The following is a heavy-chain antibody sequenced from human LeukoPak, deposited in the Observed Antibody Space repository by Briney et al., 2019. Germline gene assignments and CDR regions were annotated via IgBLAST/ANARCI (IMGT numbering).Heavy chain of an antibody. D-gene: IGHD2-2*02. CDR1: GFTFSSYA. CDR2: ISGSGGST. V-gene: IGHV3-23*01. CDR3: ASQCSSTSCYNPTFDY. Sequence: GGSLRLSCAASGFTFSSYAMSWVRQAPGKGLEWVSAISGSGGSTYYADSAKGRFTISRDNSKNTLYLQMNSLRAEDTAVYYCASQCSSTSCYNPTFDYWGQGTLVTVSS. J-gene: IGHJ4*02.